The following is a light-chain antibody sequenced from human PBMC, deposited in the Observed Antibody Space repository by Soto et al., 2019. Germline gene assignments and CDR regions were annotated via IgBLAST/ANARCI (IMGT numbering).Light chain of an antibody. J-gene: IGKJ5*01. V-gene: IGKV3-11*01. CDR3: QQYNNWPPT. CDR1: QNVRTF. CDR2: DAS. Sequence: DIILTQSPDTLSLSPGERATLSCRASQNVRTFLAWYQQKPGQAPRLLISDASYRATGVPPRFSGSGSGTDFTLTISSLQSEDFAVYYCQQYNNWPPTFGQGTRLEIK.